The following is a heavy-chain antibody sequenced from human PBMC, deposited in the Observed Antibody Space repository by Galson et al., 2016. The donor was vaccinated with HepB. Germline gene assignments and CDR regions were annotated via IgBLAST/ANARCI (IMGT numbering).Heavy chain of an antibody. CDR1: GFIFSSSW. V-gene: IGHV3-74*01. D-gene: IGHD6-13*01. CDR3: AVYSFPIAAAGPARSLQH. J-gene: IGHJ1*01. Sequence: SLRLSCAASGFIFSSSWMHWVRQAPGKGLVWVSRINSDGSSTNYADSVKGRFTISRDNAKNTLYLQMNSLRAEDTAVYYCAVYSFPIAAAGPARSLQHWGQGTLVTVSS. CDR2: INSDGSST.